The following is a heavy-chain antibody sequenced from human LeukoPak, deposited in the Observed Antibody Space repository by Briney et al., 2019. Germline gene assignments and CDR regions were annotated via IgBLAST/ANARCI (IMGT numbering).Heavy chain of an antibody. J-gene: IGHJ4*02. CDR1: GFTFSSYA. CDR3: ASSTRAVAGNFDY. Sequence: GSLRLSCGASGFTFSSYAMSWVRQAPGKGLEWVSAISGSGGSTYYADSVKGRFTISRDNSKNTLYLQMNSLRAEDTAVYYCASSTRAVAGNFDYWGQGTLVTVSS. V-gene: IGHV3-23*01. D-gene: IGHD6-19*01. CDR2: ISGSGGST.